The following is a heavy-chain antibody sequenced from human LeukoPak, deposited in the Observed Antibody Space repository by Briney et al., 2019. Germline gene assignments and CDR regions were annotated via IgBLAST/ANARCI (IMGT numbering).Heavy chain of an antibody. CDR2: ISSSSSYI. CDR1: GFSFSSYS. CDR3: ARSLYCSSTSCYLPDY. D-gene: IGHD2-2*01. Sequence: GGSLRLSCAASGFSFSSYSMNWVRQAPGKGLEWVSSISSSSSYIYYADSVKGRFTISRDNAKNSLYLQMNSLRAEDTAVYYCARSLYCSSTSCYLPDYWGQGTLDTVSS. V-gene: IGHV3-21*01. J-gene: IGHJ4*02.